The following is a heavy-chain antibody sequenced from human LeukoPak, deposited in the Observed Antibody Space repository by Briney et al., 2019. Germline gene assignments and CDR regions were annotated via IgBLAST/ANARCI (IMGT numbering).Heavy chain of an antibody. D-gene: IGHD7-27*01. CDR2: IYPGDSDL. J-gene: IGHJ2*01. CDR1: GYIFSNYW. Sequence: GESLKISCKGSGYIFSNYWIGWVRQMSGKSLEWMGIIYPGDSDLKYNPSFQGQVTISVDKSTSTAYLQWRSLKASDTAMYYCARQTGDGKSGWFFDIWGRGTLVTVSS. CDR3: ARQTGDGKSGWFFDI. V-gene: IGHV5-51*01.